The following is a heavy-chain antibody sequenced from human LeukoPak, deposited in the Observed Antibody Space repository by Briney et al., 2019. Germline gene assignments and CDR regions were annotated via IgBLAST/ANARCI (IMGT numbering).Heavy chain of an antibody. CDR3: ARAWPQAYFDY. V-gene: IGHV3-53*01. CDR2: IYSGGST. J-gene: IGHJ4*02. Sequence: GGSLRLSCAASGFTVSSNYMSWVRQAPGKGLEWVSVIYSGGSTYYADSVKGRFTISRDNSKNTLNLQMNSLRAEDTAVYYCARAWPQAYFDYWGQGILVTVSS. CDR1: GFTVSSNY.